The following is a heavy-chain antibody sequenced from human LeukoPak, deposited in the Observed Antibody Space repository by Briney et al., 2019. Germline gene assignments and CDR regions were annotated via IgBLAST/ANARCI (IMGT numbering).Heavy chain of an antibody. V-gene: IGHV3-48*03. J-gene: IGHJ6*03. D-gene: IGHD1-26*01. CDR1: GFTFSSCE. Sequence: GGSLRLSCAASGFTFSSCEMNWVRQAPGKGLEWVSYISGSGSTIYYADSVKGRFTISRDNAKNSLYLQMNSLRAEDTAVYYCARDPYSGSYGNYYYYFMDVWGKGTTVTISS. CDR2: ISGSGSTI. CDR3: ARDPYSGSYGNYYYYFMDV.